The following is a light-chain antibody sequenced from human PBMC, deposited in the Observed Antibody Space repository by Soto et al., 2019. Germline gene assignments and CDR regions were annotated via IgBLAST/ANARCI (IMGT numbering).Light chain of an antibody. Sequence: DVPLTQSPSFLSASVGDRLTITCRASQDLSNYLAWYQQKPGKAPKLLIHSASTLHSGVPLRFSGSGSGTEFTLTISGLQPEDFATYYCQQLNSYPPWTFGQGTKVEIK. CDR1: QDLSNY. CDR3: QQLNSYPPWT. CDR2: SAS. V-gene: IGKV1-9*01. J-gene: IGKJ1*01.